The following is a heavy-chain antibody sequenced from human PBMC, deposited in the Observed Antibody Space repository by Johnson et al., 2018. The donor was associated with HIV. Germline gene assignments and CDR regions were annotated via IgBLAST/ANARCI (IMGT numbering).Heavy chain of an antibody. CDR2: IRYDGTNK. CDR3: VQVQDEWFRALGAFDI. V-gene: IGHV3-30*02. D-gene: IGHD3-10*01. J-gene: IGHJ3*02. Sequence: QMLLVESGGGVVQPGKSLTLSCVGSGLSFSNFGIHWVRQAPDKGLEWVAFIRYDGTNKYYVESVRGRFTISRDNSKNMLDLQMNSLTTEDTAVYYWVQVQDEWFRALGAFDIWGQGTMVTVSS. CDR1: GLSFSNFG.